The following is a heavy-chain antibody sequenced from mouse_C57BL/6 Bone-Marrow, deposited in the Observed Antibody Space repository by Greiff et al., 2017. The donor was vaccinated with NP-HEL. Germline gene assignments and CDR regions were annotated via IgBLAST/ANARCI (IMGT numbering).Heavy chain of an antibody. D-gene: IGHD2-5*01. J-gene: IGHJ3*01. Sequence: QVQLQQSGAELVKPGASVKMSCKASGYTFTSYWITWVKQRPGQGLEWIGDIYPGSGSTNYNEKFKSKATLTVDTSSSTAYMQLSSLTSEDSAVYYCARGDYDSNGAWFAYWGQGTLVTVSA. CDR2: IYPGSGST. V-gene: IGHV1-55*01. CDR1: GYTFTSYW. CDR3: ARGDYDSNGAWFAY.